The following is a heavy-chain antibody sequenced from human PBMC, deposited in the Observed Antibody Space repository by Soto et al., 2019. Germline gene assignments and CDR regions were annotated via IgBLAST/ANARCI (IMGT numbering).Heavy chain of an antibody. Sequence: GGSLRLSCAASGFAFNTYWMHWVRQAPGKGLVWASRINGDGSSTNYADSVKGRFTISRDNAKDTLYLQMNSLRGEDTAVYYCVRDRNWQLDDCWGQGTLVTVSS. V-gene: IGHV3-74*01. CDR1: GFAFNTYW. J-gene: IGHJ4*02. CDR3: VRDRNWQLDDC. D-gene: IGHD1-1*01. CDR2: INGDGSST.